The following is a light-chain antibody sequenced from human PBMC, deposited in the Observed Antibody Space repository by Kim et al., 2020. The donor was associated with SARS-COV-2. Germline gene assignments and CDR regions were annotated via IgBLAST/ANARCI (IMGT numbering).Light chain of an antibody. J-gene: IGLJ1*01. CDR2: TDD. CDR1: SSNIGSNL. CDR3: AAWDDSLNGRV. Sequence: QPVLTQPPSASGTPGQRVTISCSGSSSNIGSNLVNWYQQLPGTAPKLLIYTDDQRPSGVPDRFSGSKSGTSASLAISGLQSEDEADYYCAAWDDSLNGRVFGTGTKVTVL. V-gene: IGLV1-44*01.